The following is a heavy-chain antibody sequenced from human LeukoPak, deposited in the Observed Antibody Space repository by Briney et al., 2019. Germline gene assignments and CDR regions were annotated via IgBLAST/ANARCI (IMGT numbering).Heavy chain of an antibody. J-gene: IGHJ4*02. Sequence: GGSLRLSCAASGFAFSSYSMNWVRQAPGRGLEWVSSISSSSSYIYYADSVKGRFTISRDNAKNSLYLQMNSLRAEDTAVYYCARDVWDVGYYWGQGTLVTVSS. CDR3: ARDVWDVGYY. CDR2: ISSSSSYI. D-gene: IGHD1-26*01. V-gene: IGHV3-21*01. CDR1: GFAFSSYS.